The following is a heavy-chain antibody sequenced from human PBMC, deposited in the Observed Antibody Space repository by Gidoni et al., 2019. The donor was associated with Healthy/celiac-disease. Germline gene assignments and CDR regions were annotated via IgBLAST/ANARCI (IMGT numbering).Heavy chain of an antibody. CDR1: GFTFSSDG. Sequence: QVQLVESGGGVVQPGRSLRLSCAASGFTFSSDGMHWVRQAPGKGLEWVAVISYDGSNKYYADSVKGRFTISRDNSKNTLYLQMNSLRAEDTAVYYCAKPSLSHRRYYFDYWGQGTLVTVSS. V-gene: IGHV3-30*18. CDR2: ISYDGSNK. CDR3: AKPSLSHRRYYFDY. J-gene: IGHJ4*02.